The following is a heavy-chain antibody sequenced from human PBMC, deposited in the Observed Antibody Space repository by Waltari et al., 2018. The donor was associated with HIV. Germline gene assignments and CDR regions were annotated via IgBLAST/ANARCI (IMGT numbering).Heavy chain of an antibody. V-gene: IGHV3-30*02. CDR1: GFTFSSYG. Sequence: AASGFTFSSYGMHWVRQAPGKGLEWVAFIRYDGSNKYYADSVKGRFTISRDNSKNTLYLQMNSLRAEDTAVYYCAKDTAEYCSSTSCYTYELIFDYWGQGTLVTVSS. CDR2: IRYDGSNK. CDR3: AKDTAEYCSSTSCYTYELIFDY. J-gene: IGHJ4*02. D-gene: IGHD2-2*02.